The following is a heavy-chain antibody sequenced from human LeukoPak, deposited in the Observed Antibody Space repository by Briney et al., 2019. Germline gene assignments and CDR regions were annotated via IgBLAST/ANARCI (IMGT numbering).Heavy chain of an antibody. CDR3: ARADDYGDYYFDY. CDR1: GGSISSGDYY. CDR2: IYYSGST. J-gene: IGHJ4*02. V-gene: IGHV4-30-4*01. Sequence: PSETLSLTCTVSGGSISSGDYYWSWIRQPRGKGLEWIGYIYYSGSTYYNPSVKSRVTISVDTSKNQFSLKLSSVTAADTAVYYCARADDYGDYYFDYWGQGTLVTVSS. D-gene: IGHD4-17*01.